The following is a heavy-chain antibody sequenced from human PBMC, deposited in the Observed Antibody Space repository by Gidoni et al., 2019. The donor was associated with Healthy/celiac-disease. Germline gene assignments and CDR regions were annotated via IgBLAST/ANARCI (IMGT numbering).Heavy chain of an antibody. D-gene: IGHD3-22*01. CDR1: GFTFSSYS. J-gene: IGHJ4*02. CDR2: ISSSSSYI. V-gene: IGHV3-21*01. Sequence: EVQLVESGGGLVKPGGSLRLSCAAPGFTFSSYSMNWVRQAPGKGLEWVSSISSSSSYIYYADSVKGRFTISRDNAKNSLYQQMNSLRAEDTAVYYCARGDSSSFDYWGQGTLVTVSS. CDR3: ARGDSSSFDY.